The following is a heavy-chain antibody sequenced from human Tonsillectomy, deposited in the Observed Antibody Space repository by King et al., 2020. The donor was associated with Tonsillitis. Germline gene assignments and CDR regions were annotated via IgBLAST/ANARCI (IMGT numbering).Heavy chain of an antibody. Sequence: QLQESGPGLVKPSETLSLTCTVSGGSISNYYWSWVRQPPGKGLEWIGYIYYSGSTTYNPSLKSRVTISVDTSKNQISLKLSSVTAADTAVYYCARDDGDQFDYWGQGTLVTVSS. CDR2: IYYSGST. J-gene: IGHJ4*02. V-gene: IGHV4-59*01. CDR3: ARDDGDQFDY. D-gene: IGHD4-17*01. CDR1: GGSISNYY.